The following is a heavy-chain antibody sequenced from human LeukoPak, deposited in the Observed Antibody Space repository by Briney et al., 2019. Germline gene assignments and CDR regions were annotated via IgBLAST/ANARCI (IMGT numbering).Heavy chain of an antibody. Sequence: SGGSLRLSCAASGFSVRSYWMHWVRQAPGKGLVWVSRISPDGTTTTYADSVKGRFTSSTDSAKNTVYLQMNSLTTEDAGVHYCARGGAENYGLFDYWGQGTLVTISS. CDR2: ISPDGTTT. D-gene: IGHD3-10*01. V-gene: IGHV3-74*01. CDR3: ARGGAENYGLFDY. CDR1: GFSVRSYW. J-gene: IGHJ4*02.